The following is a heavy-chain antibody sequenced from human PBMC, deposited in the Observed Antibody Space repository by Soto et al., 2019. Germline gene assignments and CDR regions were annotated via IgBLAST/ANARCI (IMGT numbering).Heavy chain of an antibody. CDR3: AREGCSSTSCYGAAWYYGMDV. J-gene: IGHJ6*02. D-gene: IGHD2-2*01. CDR2: INPNSGGT. CDR1: GYTFTGYY. Sequence: ASVKVSCKASGYTFTGYYMHWVRQAPGQGLKWMGWINPNSGGTNYAQKFQGWVTMTRDTSISTAYMELSRLRSDDTAVYYCAREGCSSTSCYGAAWYYGMDVWGQGTTVTVSS. V-gene: IGHV1-2*04.